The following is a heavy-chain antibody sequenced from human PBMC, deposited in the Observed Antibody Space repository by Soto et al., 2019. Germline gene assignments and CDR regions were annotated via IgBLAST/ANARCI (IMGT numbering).Heavy chain of an antibody. CDR2: IKSKTDGGTT. Sequence: GGSLRLSCAASGFTFSNAWMSWVRQAPGKGLEWVGRIKSKTDGGTTDYAAPVKGRFTISRDDSKNTLYLQMNSLKTEDTAVYYCTTDGYCSGGSCYFDWGQGTLVTVSS. V-gene: IGHV3-15*01. D-gene: IGHD2-15*01. J-gene: IGHJ4*02. CDR3: TTDGYCSGGSCYFD. CDR1: GFTFSNAW.